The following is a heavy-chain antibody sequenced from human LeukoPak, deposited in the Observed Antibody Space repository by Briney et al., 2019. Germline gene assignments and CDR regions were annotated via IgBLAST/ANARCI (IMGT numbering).Heavy chain of an antibody. CDR2: IWYDGSNK. Sequence: GRSLRLSCAASGFTFSSYGMHWVRQAPGKGLEWVAVIWYDGSNKYYAGSVKGRFTISRDNSKNTLYLQMNSLRAEDTAVYYCARDQGAGVGARYYYGMDVWGQGTTVTVSS. V-gene: IGHV3-33*01. D-gene: IGHD1-26*01. CDR3: ARDQGAGVGARYYYGMDV. CDR1: GFTFSSYG. J-gene: IGHJ6*02.